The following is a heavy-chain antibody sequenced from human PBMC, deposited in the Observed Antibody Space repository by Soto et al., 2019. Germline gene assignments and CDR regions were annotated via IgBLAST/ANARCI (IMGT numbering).Heavy chain of an antibody. V-gene: IGHV4-59*08. Sequence: QVQLQESGPGLVKPSETLSLTCTVSGASISGHFWSWIRQPPGKGLEWIAYIYNSGSSYNPSLKSRVTISVDTSKNQLSLKLSSVIAAASAVYYCAINADVWGQGTTVTVSS. CDR1: GASISGHF. CDR3: AINADV. J-gene: IGHJ6*02. CDR2: IYNSGS.